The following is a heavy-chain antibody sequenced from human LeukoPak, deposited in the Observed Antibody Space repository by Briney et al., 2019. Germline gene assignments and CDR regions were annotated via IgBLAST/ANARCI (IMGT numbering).Heavy chain of an antibody. J-gene: IGHJ4*02. CDR2: INAGNGNT. D-gene: IGHD5-18*01. Sequence: ASVKVSCKASGYTFTSYAMHWVRQAPGQRLEWMGWINAGNGNTKYSQKFQGGVTSTRDTSASTAYMELSSLRSEDTAVYYCARRSVDSYEIFDYWGQGTLVTVSS. CDR3: ARRSVDSYEIFDY. V-gene: IGHV1-3*01. CDR1: GYTFTSYA.